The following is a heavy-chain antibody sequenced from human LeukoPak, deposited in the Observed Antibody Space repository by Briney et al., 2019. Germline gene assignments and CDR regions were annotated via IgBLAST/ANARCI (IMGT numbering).Heavy chain of an antibody. CDR3: ARVAEAAAFDY. V-gene: IGHV3-48*03. Sequence: GGSLRLSCAASGFTFSSYEMNWVRQAPGKGLEWVSYISSSGSTIYYADSVKGRFTISRDNAKNSLYLQMNSLRADDTAVYYCARVAEAAAFDYWGQGTLVTVSS. CDR1: GFTFSSYE. J-gene: IGHJ4*02. CDR2: ISSSGSTI. D-gene: IGHD6-13*01.